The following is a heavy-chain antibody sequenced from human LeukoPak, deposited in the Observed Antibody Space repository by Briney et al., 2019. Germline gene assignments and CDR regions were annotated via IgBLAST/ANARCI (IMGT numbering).Heavy chain of an antibody. Sequence: HPGGSLRLSCAASGFTFSNYAMSWVRQAPGKGLEWVSAFSGSGGSTYYAASVRGRFTISRDTSRSTLYLQMNSLRAEDAAVYYCAKAPVTSCRGAFCYPFDYWGQGTLVTVSS. J-gene: IGHJ4*02. D-gene: IGHD2-15*01. CDR2: FSGSGGST. V-gene: IGHV3-23*01. CDR1: GFTFSNYA. CDR3: AKAPVTSCRGAFCYPFDY.